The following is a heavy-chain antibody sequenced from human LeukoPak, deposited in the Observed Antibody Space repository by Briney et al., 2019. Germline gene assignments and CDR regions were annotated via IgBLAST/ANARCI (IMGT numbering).Heavy chain of an antibody. J-gene: IGHJ4*02. CDR2: IYPGDSDS. CDR1: GYRFTSDW. V-gene: IGHV5-51*01. Sequence: GESLQISCKASGYRFTSDWIGWVRQMPGKGLEWMGIIYPGDSDSRYSPSFQGHVTMSADKSMNTAYLQWSSLKASDTAMYYCARRQTHNYDILTGPFDYWGQGTLVTVSS. D-gene: IGHD3-9*01. CDR3: ARRQTHNYDILTGPFDY.